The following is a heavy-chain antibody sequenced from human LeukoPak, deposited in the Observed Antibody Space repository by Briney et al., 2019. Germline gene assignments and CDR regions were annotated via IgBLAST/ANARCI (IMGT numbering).Heavy chain of an antibody. CDR1: GGSISSYY. J-gene: IGHJ4*02. CDR3: ARVGVAAKSSRYFDY. Sequence: SETLSLTCTGSGGSISSYYWSWIRQSAGKGLEWIGRIYISGSTNYNPSLKSRVTISVDTSKKQFSLNLSSVTAADTAVYYCARVGVAAKSSRYFDYWGQGTLVTVSS. D-gene: IGHD2-15*01. CDR2: IYISGST. V-gene: IGHV4-4*07.